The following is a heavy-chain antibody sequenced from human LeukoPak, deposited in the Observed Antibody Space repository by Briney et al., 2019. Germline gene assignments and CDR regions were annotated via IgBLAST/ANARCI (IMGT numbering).Heavy chain of an antibody. J-gene: IGHJ4*02. V-gene: IGHV4-59*11. Sequence: PSETLSLTCTVSGGSISSHYWSWIRQPPGKGLESIGYIYYSGSTNYNPSLRSRVTISVDTSKNQSSLKLSSVTAADTAVYYCASFSSGWYRYFDYWGQGTLLTVSS. CDR1: GGSISSHY. CDR2: IYYSGST. D-gene: IGHD6-19*01. CDR3: ASFSSGWYRYFDY.